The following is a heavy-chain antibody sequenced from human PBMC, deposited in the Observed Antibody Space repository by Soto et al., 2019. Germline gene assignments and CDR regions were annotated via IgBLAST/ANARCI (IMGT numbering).Heavy chain of an antibody. CDR1: GYTFTGYY. CDR2: INPNSGGT. Sequence: GASVKVSCKASGYTFTGYYMHWVRQAPGQGLEWMGWINPNSGGTNYAQKFQGRVTMTRDTPISTAYMELSRLRSDDTAVYYCARDEYYYDSSGPWYYYYGMDVWGQGTTVTVSS. CDR3: ARDEYYYDSSGPWYYYYGMDV. D-gene: IGHD3-22*01. V-gene: IGHV1-2*02. J-gene: IGHJ6*02.